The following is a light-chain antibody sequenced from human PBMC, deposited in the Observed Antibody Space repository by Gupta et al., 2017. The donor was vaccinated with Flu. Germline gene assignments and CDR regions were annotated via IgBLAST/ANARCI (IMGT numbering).Light chain of an antibody. CDR1: QDIRNA. CDR3: QQYDNPLDT. V-gene: IGKV1-33*01. CDR2: DAY. J-gene: IGKJ2*01. Sequence: DIQMTQSPSSLSASVGDRVTITCQASQDIRNALNWYQQKPGKAPKLLIYDAYSLETGVPSRFSGSGSGTXFTFTIXSRQAEDIATYYCQQYDNPLDTFGXGTKVEIK.